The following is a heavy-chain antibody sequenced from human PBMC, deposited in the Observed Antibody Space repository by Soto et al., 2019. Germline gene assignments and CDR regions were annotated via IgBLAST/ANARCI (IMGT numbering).Heavy chain of an antibody. Sequence: GGSLRLSCAASGFSFSNYWMHWVRQAPGKGLVWVSRTNEDGSRTDYADSVQGRFTISRDNANNALYLHMNSLRAEDTAIYYCSTDLSGQYDYWGQGVLVTVSS. D-gene: IGHD3-16*02. J-gene: IGHJ4*02. V-gene: IGHV3-74*01. CDR2: TNEDGSRT. CDR3: STDLSGQYDY. CDR1: GFSFSNYW.